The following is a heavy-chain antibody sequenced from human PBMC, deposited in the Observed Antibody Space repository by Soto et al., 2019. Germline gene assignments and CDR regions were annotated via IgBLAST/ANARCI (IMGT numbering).Heavy chain of an antibody. V-gene: IGHV1-18*01. D-gene: IGHD3-22*01. CDR2: ISAYNGNT. Sequence: ASVKVSCKASGYTFTSYGISWVRQAPGQGLEWMGWISAYNGNTNYAQKLQGRVTMTTDTCTSTAYMELRSLRSDDTAVYYCARDSALIHYYDSSGYNYWGQGTLVTVSS. CDR1: GYTFTSYG. J-gene: IGHJ4*02. CDR3: ARDSALIHYYDSSGYNY.